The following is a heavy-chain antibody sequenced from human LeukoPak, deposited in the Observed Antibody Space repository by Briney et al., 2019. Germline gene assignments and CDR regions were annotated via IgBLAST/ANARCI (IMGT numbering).Heavy chain of an antibody. D-gene: IGHD6-13*01. CDR3: AREGYSHLVYYFDY. CDR2: IKQDGSEK. Sequence: GGSLRLSCAASGFTFSSYWMSWVRQAPGKGLEWVANIKQDGSEKYYVDSVKGRFTIARDNAKNSLYLQMNSLRAEDTAVYYCAREGYSHLVYYFDYWGQGTLVTISS. J-gene: IGHJ4*02. CDR1: GFTFSSYW. V-gene: IGHV3-7*01.